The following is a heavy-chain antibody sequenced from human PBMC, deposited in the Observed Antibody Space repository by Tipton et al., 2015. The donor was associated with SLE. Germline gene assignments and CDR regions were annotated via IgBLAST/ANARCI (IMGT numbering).Heavy chain of an antibody. CDR1: GGFISTYY. CDR2: VDTSGSV. D-gene: IGHD2-15*01. Sequence: TLSLTCTVSGGFISTYYWNWIRQPARKGLELIGRVDTSGSVKFNPTLKSRVTMSLDTSKNQVSLKLTSVTAADTAVYYCARGSVVADDYWGQGTLVTVSS. V-gene: IGHV4-4*07. CDR3: ARGSVVADDY. J-gene: IGHJ4*02.